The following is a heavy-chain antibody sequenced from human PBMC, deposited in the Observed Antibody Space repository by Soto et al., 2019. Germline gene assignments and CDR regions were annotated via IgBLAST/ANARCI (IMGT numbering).Heavy chain of an antibody. CDR1: GFTFSVYS. Sequence: GGSLRLSCAASGFTFSVYSMNWVRQAPGEGLEWIAYISSTSGTIYYADSVKGRFTISRDNAENSLYLQMNSLRAEDTAVYYCAKQVRDGTSFPYYFDYWGQGTLVTVSS. CDR3: AKQVRDGTSFPYYFDY. V-gene: IGHV3-48*01. D-gene: IGHD6-6*01. J-gene: IGHJ4*02. CDR2: ISSTSGTI.